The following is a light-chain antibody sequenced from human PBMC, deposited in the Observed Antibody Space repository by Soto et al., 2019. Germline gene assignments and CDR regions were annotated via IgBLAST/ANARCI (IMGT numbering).Light chain of an antibody. CDR3: CSYVGNSAWV. V-gene: IGLV2-23*01. CDR2: DGS. J-gene: IGLJ1*01. Sequence: QSALTQPASVSGSPGQSITLSCTGTSSDVGSYNLVSWYQQHPGKAPKLLIYDGSKRPSGVSNRFSESKSGNTASLTISGLQAEHEDDYYCCSYVGNSAWVFGSGTKVTVL. CDR1: SSDVGSYNL.